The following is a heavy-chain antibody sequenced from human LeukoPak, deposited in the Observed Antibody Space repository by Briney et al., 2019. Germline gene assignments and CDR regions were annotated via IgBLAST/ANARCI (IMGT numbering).Heavy chain of an antibody. CDR2: MNPNTGNT. Sequence: ASVKVSCKASGYAFTNYDINWVRQATGQGLEWMGWMNPNTGNTGYAQKFQGRVTMTRNTSISTAYMELSGLRSEDTAVYYCARVSPLVYYDTSGYYYWGQGTLVTVSS. J-gene: IGHJ4*02. CDR1: GYAFTNYD. D-gene: IGHD3-22*01. CDR3: ARVSPLVYYDTSGYYY. V-gene: IGHV1-8*01.